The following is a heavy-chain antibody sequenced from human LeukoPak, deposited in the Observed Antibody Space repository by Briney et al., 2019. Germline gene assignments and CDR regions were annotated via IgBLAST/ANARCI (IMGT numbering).Heavy chain of an antibody. D-gene: IGHD3-3*01. CDR2: IYYSGST. J-gene: IGHJ4*02. V-gene: IGHV4-39*01. CDR1: GGSISSSSYY. CDR3: ARHEVWAGYDFWSGYYGHYFDY. Sequence: SETLSLTCTASGGSISSSSYYWGWIRQPPGKGLEWIGSIYYSGSTYYNPSLKSRVTISVDTSKNQFSLKLSSVTAADTAVYYCARHEVWAGYDFWSGYYGHYFDYWGQGTLVTVSS.